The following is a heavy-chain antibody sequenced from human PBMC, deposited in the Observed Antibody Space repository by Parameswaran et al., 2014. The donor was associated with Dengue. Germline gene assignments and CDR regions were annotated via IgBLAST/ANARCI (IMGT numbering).Heavy chain of an antibody. J-gene: IGHJ4*02. Sequence: KWIRQSPSRGLEWLGRTYYRSKWYNDYAVSVKSRITINPDTSKNQFSLQLISLTPEDTAVYYCARSITGTTFRSDYWGQGTLVTVSS. CDR2: TYYRSKWYN. CDR3: ARSITGTTFRSDY. D-gene: IGHD1-14*01. V-gene: IGHV6-1*01.